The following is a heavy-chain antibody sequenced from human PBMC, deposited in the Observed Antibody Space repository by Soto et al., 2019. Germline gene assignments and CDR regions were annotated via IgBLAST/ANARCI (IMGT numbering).Heavy chain of an antibody. Sequence: EVQLLESAGGLVQPGGSLRLSCAASGFTFSSYAMSWVRQAPGKGLEWGSAISGSGGSTYYADSVKGRFTISRDNSKNTLYLQMNSLRAEDTAVYYCAKDHQRGYSGYDHAFDIWGQGTMVTVSS. D-gene: IGHD5-12*01. V-gene: IGHV3-23*01. CDR3: AKDHQRGYSGYDHAFDI. CDR2: ISGSGGST. CDR1: GFTFSSYA. J-gene: IGHJ3*02.